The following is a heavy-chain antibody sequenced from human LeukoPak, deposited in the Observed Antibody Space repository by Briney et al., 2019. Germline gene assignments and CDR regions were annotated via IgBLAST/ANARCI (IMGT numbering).Heavy chain of an antibody. CDR3: ARGSVVIFPYSSPYYFDY. D-gene: IGHD6-6*01. J-gene: IGHJ4*02. CDR2: MNPNSGNT. V-gene: IGHV1-8*03. CDR1: GYTFTSYD. Sequence: ASVKVSCKASGYTFTSYDINWVRQATGQGLEWMGWMNPNSGNTGYAQKFQGRVTITRNTSISTAYMELSSLRPEDTAVYYCARGSVVIFPYSSPYYFDYWGQGTLVTVSS.